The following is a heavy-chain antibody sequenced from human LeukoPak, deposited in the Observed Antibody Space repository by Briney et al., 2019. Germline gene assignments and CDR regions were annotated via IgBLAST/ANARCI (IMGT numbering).Heavy chain of an antibody. CDR3: ARDRKGIIRYYFDY. CDR1: GFTFSSYA. J-gene: IGHJ4*02. Sequence: GGSLRLSCAASGFTFSSYAMHWVRQAPGKGLEWVAVISYDGSNKYYADSVKGRFTISRDNSKNTQYLQMNSLRAEDTAVYYCARDRKGIIRYYFDYWGQGTLVTVSS. D-gene: IGHD3-10*01. CDR2: ISYDGSNK. V-gene: IGHV3-30-3*01.